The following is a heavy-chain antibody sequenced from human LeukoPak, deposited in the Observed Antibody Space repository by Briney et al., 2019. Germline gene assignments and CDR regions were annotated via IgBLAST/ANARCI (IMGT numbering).Heavy chain of an antibody. CDR2: INPSGYT. CDR1: GHTFSSNY. CDR3: ARDGQQLVTWFDP. Sequence: GASVKVSCKASGHTFSSNYIHWVRQAPGQGLEWMGIINPSGYTTYAQKFQGRVTMTRDTSTSTAYMELRSLRSDDTAVYYCARDGQQLVTWFDPWGQGTLVTVSS. J-gene: IGHJ5*02. D-gene: IGHD6-13*01. V-gene: IGHV1-46*01.